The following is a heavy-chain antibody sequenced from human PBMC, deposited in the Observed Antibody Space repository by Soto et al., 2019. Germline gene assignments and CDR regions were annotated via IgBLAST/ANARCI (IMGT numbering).Heavy chain of an antibody. J-gene: IGHJ3*02. CDR1: GVSISSGGYS. V-gene: IGHV4-30-2*01. D-gene: IGHD2-8*01. CDR2: IYHSGST. Sequence: QLQLQESGSGLVKPSQTLSLTCAVSGVSISSGGYSWSWIRQPPGKGLEWIGYIYHSGSTYYDTALKSRATISVDRSKNQFALELSSVTAADTAVYYCARLYGGTTAFDIWGQGTMVTVSS. CDR3: ARLYGGTTAFDI.